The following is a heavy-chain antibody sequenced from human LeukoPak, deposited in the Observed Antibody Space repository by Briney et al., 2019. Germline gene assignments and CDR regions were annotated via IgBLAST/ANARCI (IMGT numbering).Heavy chain of an antibody. CDR3: ARASITMVRGVIITGSYYFDY. Sequence: PSETLSLTCTVSGGSISSYYWSWIRQPPGKGLEWIGYIYYSGSTNYNPSLKSRVTISVDTSKNQFSLKLSSVTAADTAVYYCARASITMVRGVIITGSYYFDYWGQGTLVTVSS. J-gene: IGHJ4*02. V-gene: IGHV4-59*01. CDR2: IYYSGST. CDR1: GGSISSYY. D-gene: IGHD3-10*01.